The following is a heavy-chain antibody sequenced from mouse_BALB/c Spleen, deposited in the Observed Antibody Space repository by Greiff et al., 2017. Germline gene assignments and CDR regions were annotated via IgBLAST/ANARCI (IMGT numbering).Heavy chain of an antibody. Sequence: EVKLMESGGGLVKPGGSLKLSCAASGFAFSSYDMSWVRQTPEKRLEWVAYISSGGGSTYYPDTVKGRFTISRDNAKNTLYLQMSSLKSEDTAMYYCARLPSTTVVATNYFDYWGQGTTLTVSS. CDR3: ARLPSTTVVATNYFDY. CDR1: GFAFSSYD. V-gene: IGHV5-12-1*01. CDR2: ISSGGGST. D-gene: IGHD1-1*01. J-gene: IGHJ2*01.